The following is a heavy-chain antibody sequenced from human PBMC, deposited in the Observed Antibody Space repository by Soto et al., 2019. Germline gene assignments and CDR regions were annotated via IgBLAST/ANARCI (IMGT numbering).Heavy chain of an antibody. CDR2: ISAYNGNT. Sequence: ASVKVSCKASGYTFTSYGISWVRQAPGQGLEWMGWISAYNGNTNYAQKLQGRVTMITDTSTSTAYMELRSLRSDDTAVYYCARIKLGYCSSTSCSTLGNWFDPWGQGTLVTVSS. J-gene: IGHJ5*02. D-gene: IGHD2-2*01. V-gene: IGHV1-18*01. CDR1: GYTFTSYG. CDR3: ARIKLGYCSSTSCSTLGNWFDP.